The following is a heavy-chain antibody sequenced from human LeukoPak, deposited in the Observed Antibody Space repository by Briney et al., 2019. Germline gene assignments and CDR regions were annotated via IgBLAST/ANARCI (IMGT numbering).Heavy chain of an antibody. CDR1: GYTFVNSG. V-gene: IGHV1-18*01. CDR2: TNAYNGNT. J-gene: IGHJ5*02. CDR3: ARDFYSSGCLDP. D-gene: IGHD6-19*01. Sequence: ASVKVSCKASGYTFVNSGISWVRQAPGQGLEWMGWTNAYNGNTIYAENFQGRVTMTTDTSTSTAYMELTSLRSDDTAVYYCARDFYSSGCLDPWGQGTLVTVSS.